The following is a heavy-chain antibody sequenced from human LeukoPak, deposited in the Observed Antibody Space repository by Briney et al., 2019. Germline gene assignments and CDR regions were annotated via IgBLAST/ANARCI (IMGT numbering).Heavy chain of an antibody. V-gene: IGHV3-20*04. D-gene: IGHD7-27*01. Sequence: GGSLRLSCAASGFTFDDYGMSWVRQAPGKGQEWVSGINWNGGSTGYADSVKGRFTISRDNAKNSLYLQMNSLRAEDTALYYCAKDTGEAAVDAFDIWGQGTMVTVSS. CDR3: AKDTGEAAVDAFDI. J-gene: IGHJ3*02. CDR2: INWNGGST. CDR1: GFTFDDYG.